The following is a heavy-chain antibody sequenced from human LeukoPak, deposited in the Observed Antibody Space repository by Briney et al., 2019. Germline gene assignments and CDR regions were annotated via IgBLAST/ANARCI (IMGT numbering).Heavy chain of an antibody. V-gene: IGHV4-34*01. Sequence: SETLSLTCAVYGGSFSGYYWSWIRQPPGKGLEWIGEINHSGSTNYNPSLKGRVTISVDTSKNQFSLKLSSVTAADTAVYYCAREKTGLDGMDVWGQGTMVTVSS. CDR2: INHSGST. J-gene: IGHJ6*02. CDR3: AREKTGLDGMDV. CDR1: GGSFSGYY.